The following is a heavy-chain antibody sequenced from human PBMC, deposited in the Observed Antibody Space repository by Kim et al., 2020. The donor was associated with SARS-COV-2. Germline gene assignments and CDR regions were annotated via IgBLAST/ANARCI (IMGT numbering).Heavy chain of an antibody. CDR3: AKAYYYGSGSSSKTFDS. CDR1: GFTFTNYA. CDR2: ITSSATP. V-gene: IGHV3-23*01. J-gene: IGHJ4*01. D-gene: IGHD3-10*01. Sequence: GGSLRLSCAASGFTFTNYAMSWVRQAPGKGLEWVSGITSSATPYYADSVKGRFTISRDNSKNTLYLQMNSLSAEDTAVYYCAKAYYYGSGSSSKTFDSWG.